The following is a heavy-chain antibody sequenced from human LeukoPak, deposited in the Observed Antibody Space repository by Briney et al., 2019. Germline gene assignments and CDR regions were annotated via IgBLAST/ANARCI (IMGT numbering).Heavy chain of an antibody. D-gene: IGHD4-23*01. CDR1: GFTFSSYA. J-gene: IGHJ4*02. CDR2: ISGSAGST. CDR3: AKDRSGGNYATFDY. V-gene: IGHV3-23*01. Sequence: GGSLRLXCAASGFTFSSYAMSWVRLAPGKGLEWVSAISGSAGSTYYADSVKGRFTISRDNSKHTLFLQMNSLRAEDTALYYCAKDRSGGNYATFDYWGQGTLVTVSS.